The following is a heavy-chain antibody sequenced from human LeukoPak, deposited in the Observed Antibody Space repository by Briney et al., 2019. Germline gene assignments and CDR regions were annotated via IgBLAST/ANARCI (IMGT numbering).Heavy chain of an antibody. J-gene: IGHJ4*02. V-gene: IGHV4-59*05. CDR1: GGSISSYY. D-gene: IGHD1-26*01. CDR3: ARHGSGSYYFDFDY. CDR2: VYYSGST. Sequence: PSETLSLTCTVSGGSISSYYWSWIRQPPGKGLEWIGSVYYSGSTSYNPSLKSRVTISVDTSKNQFSLKLTSATAADTAVYYCARHGSGSYYFDFDYWGQGTLVTVSS.